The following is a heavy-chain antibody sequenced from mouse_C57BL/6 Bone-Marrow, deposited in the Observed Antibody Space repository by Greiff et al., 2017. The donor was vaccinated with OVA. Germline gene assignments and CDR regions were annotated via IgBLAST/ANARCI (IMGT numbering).Heavy chain of an antibody. CDR2: ISNGGGST. CDR3: AREGYYAMDY. J-gene: IGHJ4*01. V-gene: IGHV5-12*01. Sequence: EVQLVESGGGLVQPGGSLKLSCAASGFTFSDYYMYWVRPTPEKRLEWVAYISNGGGSTYYPDTVKGRFTISRDNAKNTLYLQMSRLKSEDTAMYYCAREGYYAMDYWGQGTSVTVSS. CDR1: GFTFSDYY.